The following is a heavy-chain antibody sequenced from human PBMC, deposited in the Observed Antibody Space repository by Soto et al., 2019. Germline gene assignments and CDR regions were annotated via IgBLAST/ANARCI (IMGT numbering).Heavy chain of an antibody. CDR1: GFAFRSYN. J-gene: IGHJ4*02. Sequence: EVQLVESGGGLVKPGGSLTLSCAASGFAFRSYNMNWVRQAPGKGPEWGASISSGSSNIYYADSVKGRFTISRDNGKNSLFLQMDSLRAEDSAVYYCASATVVAATFDFWGQGTLVTVSS. V-gene: IGHV3-21*01. CDR2: ISSGSSNI. CDR3: ASATVVAATFDF. D-gene: IGHD2-15*01.